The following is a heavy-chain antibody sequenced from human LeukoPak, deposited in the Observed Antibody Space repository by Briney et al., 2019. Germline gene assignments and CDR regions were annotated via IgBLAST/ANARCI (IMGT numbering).Heavy chain of an antibody. J-gene: IGHJ5*02. CDR2: IYHSGST. V-gene: IGHV4-4*02. CDR1: GGSISSSNW. D-gene: IGHD3-9*01. Sequence: PSETLSLTCAVSGGSISSSNWWSWVRQPQGKGLEWIGEIYHSGSTNYNPSLKSRVTISVDKSKNQFSLKLSSVTAADTAVYYCARAAPDWLQVNWFDPWGQGTLVTVSS. CDR3: ARAAPDWLQVNWFDP.